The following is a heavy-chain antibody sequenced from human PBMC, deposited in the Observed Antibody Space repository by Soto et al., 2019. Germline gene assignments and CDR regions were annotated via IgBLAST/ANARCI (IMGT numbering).Heavy chain of an antibody. CDR1: GFAFSNYA. D-gene: IGHD6-6*01. Sequence: GGSLRLSCAAPGFAFSNYAMHWVRQAPGKGLEWVSSIDATYYADSVKGRFTISRDDSKNTLYLQMNSLRAEDSAVYYCAKDRTVAARNFDYWGQGTQVTVSS. CDR2: IDAT. CDR3: AKDRTVAARNFDY. J-gene: IGHJ4*02. V-gene: IGHV3-23*01.